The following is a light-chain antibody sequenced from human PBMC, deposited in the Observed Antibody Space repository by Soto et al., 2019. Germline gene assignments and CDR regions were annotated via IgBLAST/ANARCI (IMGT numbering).Light chain of an antibody. Sequence: QLVLTQPASVSGSPGQSITISCTGTSSDVGGYNYVSWYQHHPGKAPKLMIYEVTSRPSGVSTRFSASKSGNTASLTISGLQAEDEADYYCTSYTSSNTQVFGAGTKVTVL. J-gene: IGLJ1*01. V-gene: IGLV2-14*01. CDR1: SSDVGGYNY. CDR2: EVT. CDR3: TSYTSSNTQV.